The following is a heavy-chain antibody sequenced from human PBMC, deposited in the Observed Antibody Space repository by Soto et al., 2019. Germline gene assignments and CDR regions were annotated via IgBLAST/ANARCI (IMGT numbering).Heavy chain of an antibody. V-gene: IGHV1-69*01. CDR2: IIPMFGTV. Sequence: QVQLVQSGAEVKKPGSSVKVSCKASGGTFSSYAINWVRQAPGQGLEWMGGIIPMFGTVNYAQKFQGRVTITADESTSTAYMELNSLRSEDTAVYYCAEGSSSSRRFDPWGPGTLDTVSS. D-gene: IGHD6-6*01. J-gene: IGHJ5*02. CDR1: GGTFSSYA. CDR3: AEGSSSSRRFDP.